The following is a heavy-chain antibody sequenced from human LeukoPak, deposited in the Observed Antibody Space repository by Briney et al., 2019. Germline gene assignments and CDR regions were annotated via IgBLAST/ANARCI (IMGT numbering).Heavy chain of an antibody. CDR1: GFTASNNY. J-gene: IGHJ3*02. D-gene: IGHD2-21*02. CDR3: VRKNRDFNAAFDI. Sequence: PGGSLRLSCAASGFTASNNYMSWVRQAPGKGLEWVSITYSDSSTNYADSVKGRFTISRDTSQNTLSLQMNSLRAEDTAVYYCVRKNRDFNAAFDIWGQGTVVTVSS. CDR2: TYSDSST. V-gene: IGHV3-53*01.